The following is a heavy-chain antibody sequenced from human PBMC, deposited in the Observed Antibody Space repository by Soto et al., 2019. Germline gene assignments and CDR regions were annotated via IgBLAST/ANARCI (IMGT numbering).Heavy chain of an antibody. D-gene: IGHD6-6*01. J-gene: IGHJ6*02. V-gene: IGHV3-33*01. CDR2: IWYDGSNK. CDR1: GFTFSSYG. CDR3: ARDRGPAPYSGSHKLYYYYYGMDV. Sequence: GGSLRLSCAASGFTFSSYGMHWVRQAPGKGLEWVAVIWYDGSNKYYADSVKGRFTISRDNSKNTLYLQMNSLRAEDTAVYYCARDRGPAPYSGSHKLYYYYYGMDVWGQGTTVTVSS.